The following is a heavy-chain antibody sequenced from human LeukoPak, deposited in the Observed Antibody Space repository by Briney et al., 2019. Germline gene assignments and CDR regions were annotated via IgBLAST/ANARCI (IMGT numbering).Heavy chain of an antibody. Sequence: GGSLRLSCAASGFTFSDYYMSWIRQPPGKRLEYISYISSSSSTINYADSVKGRLTTSRDNAKNSLYLQMNSLRAEDTAVYYCARVGGWYEVDYWGQGTLVTVSS. J-gene: IGHJ4*02. CDR3: ARVGGWYEVDY. V-gene: IGHV3-11*04. CDR1: GFTFSDYY. CDR2: ISSSSSTI. D-gene: IGHD6-19*01.